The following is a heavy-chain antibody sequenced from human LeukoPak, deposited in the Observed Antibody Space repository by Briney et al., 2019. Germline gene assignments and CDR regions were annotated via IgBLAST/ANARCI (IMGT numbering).Heavy chain of an antibody. CDR1: GYTFTSYA. J-gene: IGHJ4*02. Sequence: GASVKVSCKASGYTFTSYAMHWVRQAPGQRLEWMGWINAGNGNTKYSQKFQGRVTITRDTSASTAYMELSSQRSEDTAVYYCARDPYSSGIDSDFDYWGQGTLVTVSS. CDR3: ARDPYSSGIDSDFDY. D-gene: IGHD6-19*01. CDR2: INAGNGNT. V-gene: IGHV1-3*01.